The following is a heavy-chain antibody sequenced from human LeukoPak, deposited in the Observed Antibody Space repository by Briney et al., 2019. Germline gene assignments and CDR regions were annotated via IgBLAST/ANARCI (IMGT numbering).Heavy chain of an antibody. D-gene: IGHD3-10*01. CDR3: ARDLLSSGKNWFDP. Sequence: ASVKVSCKASGYTFTSYGISWVRQAPGQGLEWMGWISAYNGNTNYAQKLQGRVTMTTDTSTSTAYMELRSLRSDDTAVYYCARDLLSSGKNWFDPWGQGTLVTVSS. J-gene: IGHJ5*02. CDR2: ISAYNGNT. V-gene: IGHV1-18*01. CDR1: GYTFTSYG.